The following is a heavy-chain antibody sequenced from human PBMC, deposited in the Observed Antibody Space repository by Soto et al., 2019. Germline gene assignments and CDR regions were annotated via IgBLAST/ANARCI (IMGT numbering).Heavy chain of an antibody. CDR1: GYTFTSYD. J-gene: IGHJ4*02. Sequence: QVQLVQSGAEVKKPGASVKVSCKASGYTFTSYDINWVRQATGQGLEWMGWMNPNSGNTGYAQKFHGGVTRTRNTSIRTGNMELSSLRSEDTAEYYGAGERVASSPFDYWGQGTLVTVSS. CDR3: AGERVASSPFDY. V-gene: IGHV1-8*01. D-gene: IGHD5-12*01. CDR2: MNPNSGNT.